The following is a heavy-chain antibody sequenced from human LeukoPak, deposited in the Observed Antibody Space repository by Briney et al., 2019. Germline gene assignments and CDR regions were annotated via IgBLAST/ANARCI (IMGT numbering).Heavy chain of an antibody. CDR2: ISGSGGST. D-gene: IGHD3-10*01. V-gene: IGHV3-23*01. CDR1: GFTFSSYA. Sequence: GSLRLSCAASGFTFSSYAMSWVRQAPGKGLEWVSAISGSGGSTYYADSVKGRFTISRDNSKNTLYLQMNSLRAEDTAVYYCAKAANEFGELLSFFYFDYWGQGTLVTVSS. J-gene: IGHJ4*02. CDR3: AKAANEFGELLSFFYFDY.